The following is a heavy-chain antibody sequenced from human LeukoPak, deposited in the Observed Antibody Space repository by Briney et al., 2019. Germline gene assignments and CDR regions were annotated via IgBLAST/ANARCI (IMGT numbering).Heavy chain of an antibody. CDR2: IYYSGST. Sequence: SETLSLTCTVSGGSISSSSYYWGWIRQPPGKGLEWIGSIYYSGSTYYNPSLKSRVTISVDTSKNQFSLKLSSVTAADTAVNYCARHVGDSSDYYPLDYWGQGTLVTVSS. J-gene: IGHJ4*02. V-gene: IGHV4-39*01. CDR3: ARHVGDSSDYYPLDY. CDR1: GGSISSSSYY. D-gene: IGHD3-22*01.